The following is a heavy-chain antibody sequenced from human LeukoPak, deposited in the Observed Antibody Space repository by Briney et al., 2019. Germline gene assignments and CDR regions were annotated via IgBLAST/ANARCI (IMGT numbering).Heavy chain of an antibody. J-gene: IGHJ4*02. Sequence: PGGSLRLSCSASGFTFSSYAMSWVRQAPGKGLEWVSSISSSSSYIYYADSVKGRFTISRDNAKNSLYLQMNSLRAEDTAVYYCAREKAAAGTVYFDYWGQGTLVTVSS. V-gene: IGHV3-21*01. CDR2: ISSSSSYI. CDR1: GFTFSSYA. CDR3: AREKAAAGTVYFDY. D-gene: IGHD6-13*01.